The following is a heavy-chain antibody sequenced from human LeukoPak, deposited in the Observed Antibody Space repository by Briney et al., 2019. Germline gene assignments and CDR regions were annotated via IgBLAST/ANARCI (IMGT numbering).Heavy chain of an antibody. Sequence: GGSLRLSCAASGFTLTNYVMTWVRQAPGKGLEWVSSISSSSSYIYYADSVKGRFTISRDNAKNSLYLQMNSLRAEDTAVYYCAKTPMIVAPFDYWGQGTLVTVSS. J-gene: IGHJ4*02. CDR2: ISSSSSYI. D-gene: IGHD3-22*01. CDR3: AKTPMIVAPFDY. CDR1: GFTLTNYV. V-gene: IGHV3-21*04.